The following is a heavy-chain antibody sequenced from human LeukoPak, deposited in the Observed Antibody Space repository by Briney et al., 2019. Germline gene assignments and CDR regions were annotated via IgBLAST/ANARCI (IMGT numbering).Heavy chain of an antibody. CDR1: GGTFSSYA. D-gene: IGHD4-17*01. Sequence: SVKVSCKASGGTFSSYAISWVRQAPGQGLEWMGGIIPIFGAANYAQTFQGRVTITADESKSTDYMELSSLRSEDTAVYYCACRPDDYGDYPSFDYWGQGTLVTVSS. CDR3: ACRPDDYGDYPSFDY. CDR2: IIPIFGAA. J-gene: IGHJ4*02. V-gene: IGHV1-69*13.